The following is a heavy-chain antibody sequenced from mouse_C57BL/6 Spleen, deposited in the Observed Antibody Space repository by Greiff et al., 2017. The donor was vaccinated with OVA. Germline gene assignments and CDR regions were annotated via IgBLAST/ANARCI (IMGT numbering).Heavy chain of an antibody. CDR1: GYTFTSYW. D-gene: IGHD1-1*01. V-gene: IGHV1-64*01. CDR3: ASTVNWYFDV. J-gene: IGHJ1*03. CDR2: IHPNSGST. Sequence: QVHVKQPGAELVKPGASVKLSCKASGYTFTSYWMHWVKQRPGQGLEWIGMIHPNSGSTNYNEKFKSKATLTVDKSSSTAYMQLSSLTSEDSAVYYCASTVNWYFDVWGTGTTVTVSS.